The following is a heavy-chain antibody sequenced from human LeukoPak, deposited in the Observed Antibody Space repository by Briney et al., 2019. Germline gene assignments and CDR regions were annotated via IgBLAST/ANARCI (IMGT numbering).Heavy chain of an antibody. V-gene: IGHV1-24*01. Sequence: ASVKVSCKVSGYTLTELSMHWVRQAPGKGLEWMGGFDPEDGETIYAQKFQGRVTMTEDTSTDTAYMELSSLRSEDTAVYYCAAGTRRRYDFWSGYPNFDYWGQGTLVTVSS. CDR2: FDPEDGET. CDR3: AAGTRRRYDFWSGYPNFDY. D-gene: IGHD3-3*01. CDR1: GYTLTELS. J-gene: IGHJ4*02.